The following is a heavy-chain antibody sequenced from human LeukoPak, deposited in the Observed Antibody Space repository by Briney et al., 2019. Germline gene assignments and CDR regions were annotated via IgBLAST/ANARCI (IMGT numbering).Heavy chain of an antibody. CDR1: GFTFSSYA. J-gene: IGHJ6*02. Sequence: GGSLRLSCAASGFTFSSYAMHWVRQAPGKGLEGVAVISYDGSNKYYADSVKGRFTISRDNSKNTLYLQMNSLRAEDTAVYYCARVSTVTTFYYYYGMDVWGQGTTVTVSS. D-gene: IGHD4-17*01. V-gene: IGHV3-30-3*01. CDR2: ISYDGSNK. CDR3: ARVSTVTTFYYYYGMDV.